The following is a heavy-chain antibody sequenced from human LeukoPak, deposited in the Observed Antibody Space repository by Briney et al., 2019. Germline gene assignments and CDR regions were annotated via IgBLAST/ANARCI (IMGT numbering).Heavy chain of an antibody. CDR2: ISAHNGDT. D-gene: IGHD3-16*01. CDR3: ARDVEVGGEQGLDY. CDR1: GYTFINYG. V-gene: IGHV1-18*01. Sequence: ASMKVSCKASGYTFINYGISWVRQAPGQGLEWMGWISAHNGDTNYAQKFQGRVTMTRDTSTSTVYMELSSLRSEDTAVYYCARDVEVGGEQGLDYWGQGTLVTVSS. J-gene: IGHJ4*02.